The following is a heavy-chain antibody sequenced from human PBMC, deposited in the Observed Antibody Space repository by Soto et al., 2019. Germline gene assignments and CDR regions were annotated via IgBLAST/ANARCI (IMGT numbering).Heavy chain of an antibody. V-gene: IGHV3-21*01. D-gene: IGHD5-18*01. J-gene: IGHJ4*02. CDR2: ISSSSSYI. CDR1: GFTFSSYS. Sequence: EVQLVESGGGLVKPGGSLRLSCAASGFTFSSYSMNWVRQAPGKGLEWVSSISSSSSYIYYADSVKGRFTISRDNAKNSMDMQLNRLRAEDTAVWYCARDQRGFGYGYGLGYWGQGTLVTVSS. CDR3: ARDQRGFGYGYGLGY.